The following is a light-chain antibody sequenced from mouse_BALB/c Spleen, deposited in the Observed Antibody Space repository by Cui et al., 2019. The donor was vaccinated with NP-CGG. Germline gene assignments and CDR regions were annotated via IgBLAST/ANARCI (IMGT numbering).Light chain of an antibody. V-gene: IGLV1*01. CDR2: GTN. CDR1: TGAVTTSNY. Sequence: QAVVTQELAPTTSPGETVTFTCRSSTGAVTTSNYANWVQEKPDHLFTGLIGGTNNRAPGVPARFSGSLTGDKAALTITGAQTEDEAIYFCALWYSNHWVFGGGTKLTVL. CDR3: ALWYSNHWV. J-gene: IGLJ1*01.